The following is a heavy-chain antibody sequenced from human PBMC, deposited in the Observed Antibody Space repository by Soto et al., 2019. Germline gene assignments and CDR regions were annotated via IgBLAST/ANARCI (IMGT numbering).Heavy chain of an antibody. Sequence: ASETLSLTCTVSGDSIRRSISYWSWIRQHPGKGLEWIGYIYYSGSTNYNPSLKSRVTISVDTSKNQFSLKLSSVTAADTAVYYCARNPCGGSGGSCYSGGYYYYYNGMDVWGQGTTVTVSS. J-gene: IGHJ6*02. V-gene: IGHV4-61*01. CDR2: IYYSGST. CDR3: ARNPCGGSGGSCYSGGYYYYYNGMDV. CDR1: GDSIRRSISY. D-gene: IGHD2-15*01.